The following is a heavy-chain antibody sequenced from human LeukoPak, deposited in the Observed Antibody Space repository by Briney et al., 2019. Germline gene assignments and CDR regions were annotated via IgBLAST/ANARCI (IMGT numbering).Heavy chain of an antibody. D-gene: IGHD3-10*01. Sequence: PSETLSLTGTVSGGSISSSSYYWGWIRQPPGKGLEWIGSIYYSGSTYYNPSLKSRVTISVDTSKNQFSLKLSSVTAADTAVYYCARLRMVRGKGNEFDPWGQGTLVTVSS. V-gene: IGHV4-39*01. CDR2: IYYSGST. CDR3: ARLRMVRGKGNEFDP. J-gene: IGHJ5*02. CDR1: GGSISSSSYY.